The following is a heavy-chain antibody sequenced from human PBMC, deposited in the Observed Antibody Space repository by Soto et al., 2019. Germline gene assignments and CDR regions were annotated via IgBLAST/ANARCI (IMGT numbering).Heavy chain of an antibody. CDR1: GYTFTSYG. D-gene: IGHD3-9*01. J-gene: IGHJ3*02. CDR2: ISAYNGNT. CDR3: ARGNDILTGYYAFDI. Sequence: ASVKFSCKASGYTFTSYGISWVRQAPGQGLEWMGWISAYNGNTNYAQKLQGRVTITTDTSTSTAYMELRSLRSDDTAVYFCARGNDILTGYYAFDIWGQGTMVTVSS. V-gene: IGHV1-18*01.